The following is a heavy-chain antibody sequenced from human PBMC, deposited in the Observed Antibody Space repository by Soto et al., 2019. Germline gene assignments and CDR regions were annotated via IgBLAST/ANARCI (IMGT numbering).Heavy chain of an antibody. CDR2: MNPNSGNT. CDR3: SRETAMGHLAGFDP. D-gene: IGHD5-18*01. Sequence: QVQLVQSGAEVKKPGASVKVSCKASGYTFTSYDINWVRQATGQGLEWMGWMNPNSGNTAYAQKFQGRVTMTRNTSISTAYMELSSLRSEDAAGYFWSRETAMGHLAGFDPLGQGTLVTVSS. V-gene: IGHV1-8*01. J-gene: IGHJ5*02. CDR1: GYTFTSYD.